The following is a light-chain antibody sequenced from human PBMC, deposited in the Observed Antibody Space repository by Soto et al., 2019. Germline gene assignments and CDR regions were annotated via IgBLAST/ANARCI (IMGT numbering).Light chain of an antibody. CDR2: DAP. Sequence: EIVLTQSPGTLSFSPGEGDTLSCRASQSVSRSSLAWYQQRPGQAPRLLIYDAPNRATGIPARFSGSGSGTDFTLTISSLEPEDFAVYYCQQRSNWPVTVGGGTKVDIK. V-gene: IGKV3D-20*02. CDR3: QQRSNWPVT. CDR1: QSVSRSS. J-gene: IGKJ4*01.